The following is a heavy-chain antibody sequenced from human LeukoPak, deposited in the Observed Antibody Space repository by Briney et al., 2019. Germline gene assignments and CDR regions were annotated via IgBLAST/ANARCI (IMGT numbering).Heavy chain of an antibody. J-gene: IGHJ4*02. V-gene: IGHV3-30*02. D-gene: IGHD1-26*01. CDR3: AQGELSGNYFDY. CDR1: GFTFNYG. Sequence: PGGSLRLSCAASGFTFNYGLHWVRQAPGKGLDWVAVILFYGSYKYYSDSVEGGFTISRDDSNNPLYLQMNSLRAEDTAVYYCAQGELSGNYFDYWGQGTLVTVSS. CDR2: ILFYGSYK.